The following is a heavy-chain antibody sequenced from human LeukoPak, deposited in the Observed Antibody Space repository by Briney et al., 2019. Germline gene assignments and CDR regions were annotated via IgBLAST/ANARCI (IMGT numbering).Heavy chain of an antibody. CDR3: AKDRLVGATRPMGCFDY. V-gene: IGHV3-23*01. CDR1: GFTFRSYA. J-gene: IGHJ4*02. Sequence: PGGSLRLSCAASGFTFRSYAMSWVRQAPGKGLEWVSAISGNGGGTYYADSVKGRFTISRDNSKNTLYLQMNSLRAEDTAVYYCAKDRLVGATRPMGCFDYWGQGTLVTVSS. CDR2: ISGNGGGT. D-gene: IGHD1-26*01.